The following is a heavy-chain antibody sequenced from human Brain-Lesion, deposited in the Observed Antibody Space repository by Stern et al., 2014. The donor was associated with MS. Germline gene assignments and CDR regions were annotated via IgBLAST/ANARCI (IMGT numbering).Heavy chain of an antibody. D-gene: IGHD4-23*01. CDR2: IVHSGST. Sequence: QLQLQESGSGLVKPSQTLSLTCAVSGGSISSGDYSWSWIRQPPGKSLEGIGYIVHSGSTYYNPSLKSRVSISVDRSKNQFSLKLSSVTAADTAMYYCARIFGGNFDNWGQGTLVTVSS. CDR1: GGSISSGDYS. V-gene: IGHV4-30-2*01. J-gene: IGHJ4*02. CDR3: ARIFGGNFDN.